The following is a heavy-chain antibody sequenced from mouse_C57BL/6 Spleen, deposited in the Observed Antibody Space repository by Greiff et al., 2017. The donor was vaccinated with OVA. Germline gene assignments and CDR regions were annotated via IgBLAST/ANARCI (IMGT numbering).Heavy chain of an antibody. Sequence: EVQLQQSGPELVKPGASVKISCKASGYTFTDYYMNWVKQSHGKSLEWIGDINPNNGGTSYNQKFKGKATLTVDKSSSTAYMELRSLTSEDSAVYYCARSYFYYGRDYAMDYWGQGTSVTVSS. CDR3: ARSYFYYGRDYAMDY. V-gene: IGHV1-26*01. J-gene: IGHJ4*01. CDR2: INPNNGGT. CDR1: GYTFTDYY. D-gene: IGHD1-1*01.